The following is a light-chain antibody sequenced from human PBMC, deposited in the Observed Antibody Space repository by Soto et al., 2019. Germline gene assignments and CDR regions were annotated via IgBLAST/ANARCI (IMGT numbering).Light chain of an antibody. CDR1: QGISNY. CDR2: AAS. V-gene: IGKV1-17*03. Sequence: DIQMTQSPSAMSASVGDRVTITCRASQGISNYFAWFQQKPGKVPQRLIYAASSLQSGVPSRFSGSGSGTEFTLTISSLQPEDLATCYCLQHNSYPITFGPGTKVDIK. J-gene: IGKJ3*01. CDR3: LQHNSYPIT.